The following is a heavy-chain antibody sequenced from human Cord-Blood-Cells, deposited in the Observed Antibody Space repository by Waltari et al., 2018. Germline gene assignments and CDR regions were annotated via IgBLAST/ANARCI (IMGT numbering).Heavy chain of an antibody. J-gene: IGHJ6*02. Sequence: QLQLQESGPGLVKPSETLSLTCTVSGCSISSSSYYWGWIRQPPGTGREWIGSIYYSGSTYYNPSLKSRVTISVDTSKNQFSLKLSSVTAADTAVYYCARQFMITFGGVIGYYYGMDVWGQGTTVTVSS. D-gene: IGHD3-16*01. CDR3: ARQFMITFGGVIGYYYGMDV. CDR2: IYYSGST. V-gene: IGHV4-39*01. CDR1: GCSISSSSYY.